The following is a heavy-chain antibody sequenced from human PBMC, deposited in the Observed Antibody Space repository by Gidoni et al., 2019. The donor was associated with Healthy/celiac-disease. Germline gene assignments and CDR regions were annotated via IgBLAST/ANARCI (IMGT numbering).Heavy chain of an antibody. V-gene: IGHV1-69*01. CDR2: IIPIFGTA. CDR1: GGTFSSCA. J-gene: IGHJ6*02. CDR3: ATSGYYWRGVYYYYYGMDV. Sequence: QVQLVQSGAEVKKPGSSVKVSCKASGGTFSSCAISWVRQAPGQGLEWMGGIIPIFGTANYAQKFQGRVTITADESTSTAYMELSSLRSEDTAVYYCATSGYYWRGVYYYYYGMDVWGQGTTVTVSS. D-gene: IGHD3-3*01.